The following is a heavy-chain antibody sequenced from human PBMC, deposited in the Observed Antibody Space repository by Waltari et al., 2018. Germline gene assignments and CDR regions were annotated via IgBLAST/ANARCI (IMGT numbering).Heavy chain of an antibody. CDR2: ISSSSYI. D-gene: IGHD1-26*01. CDR1: GFTFSSYS. V-gene: IGHV3-21*06. Sequence: EVQLVESGGGLVKPGGSLRLSCAASGFTFSSYSMNWVLQAPGKGLEWVSSISSSSYIYYADSVKGRFTIARYNAKNSLYLQMISLRAEDTAVDYCARATRRNWFDAGGKGTLVTVSS. CDR3: ARATRRNWFDA. J-gene: IGHJ5*02.